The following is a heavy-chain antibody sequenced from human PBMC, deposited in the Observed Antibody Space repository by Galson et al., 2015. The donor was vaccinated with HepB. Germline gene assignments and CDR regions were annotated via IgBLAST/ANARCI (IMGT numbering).Heavy chain of an antibody. Sequence: SETLSLTCTVSGGSISSYYWSWIRQPPGKGLEWIGYIYYSGSTNYNPSLKSRVTISVDTSKNQFSLKLSSVTAADTAVYYCARVSVVDTAMVSMEFPYWYFDLWGRGTLVTVSS. CDR3: ARVSVVDTAMVSMEFPYWYFDL. CDR2: IYYSGST. CDR1: GGSISSYY. V-gene: IGHV4-59*01. J-gene: IGHJ2*01. D-gene: IGHD5-18*01.